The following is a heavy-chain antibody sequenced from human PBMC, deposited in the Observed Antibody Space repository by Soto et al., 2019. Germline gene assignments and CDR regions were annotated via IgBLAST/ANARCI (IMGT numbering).Heavy chain of an antibody. CDR1: GYTFTGYY. J-gene: IGHJ6*02. CDR3: AVRGPNYYYYGMDV. Sequence: VASVKVSCKASGYTFTGYYMHWVRQAPGQGLEWMGWINPNRGGTNYAQKFQGWVTMTRDTSISTAYMELSRLRSDDTAVYYCAVRGPNYYYYGMDVWGQGTTVTVSS. CDR2: INPNRGGT. V-gene: IGHV1-2*04. D-gene: IGHD3-10*01.